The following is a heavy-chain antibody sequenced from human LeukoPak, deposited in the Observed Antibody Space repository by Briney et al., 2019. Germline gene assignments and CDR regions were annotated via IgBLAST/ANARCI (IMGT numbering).Heavy chain of an antibody. J-gene: IGHJ1*01. CDR3: TTTINPLLWFGGLYSAEYFQH. D-gene: IGHD3-10*01. V-gene: IGHV3-15*01. CDR2: IKSKTDGGTT. CDR1: GFTFSNAW. Sequence: PGGSLRLSCAASGFTFSNAWMSWVRQAPGKGLEWVGRIKSKTDGGTTDYAAPVKGRFTISRDDSKNTLYLQMNSLKTEDTAVYYCTTTINPLLWFGGLYSAEYFQHWGQGTLVTVSS.